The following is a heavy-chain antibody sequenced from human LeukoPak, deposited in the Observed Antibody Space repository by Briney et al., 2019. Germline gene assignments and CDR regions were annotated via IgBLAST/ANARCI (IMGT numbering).Heavy chain of an antibody. D-gene: IGHD1-26*01. Sequence: SGGSLRLSCAASGFTFSRYWMSWVRQAPGKGLEWVANMKRDGSEKHYVDSVRGRFTISRDNVKNSLYLQMNSLRAEDTAVYYCARGYRGSYHRFDYWGQGTLVTVSS. CDR1: GFTFSRYW. CDR2: MKRDGSEK. V-gene: IGHV3-7*01. CDR3: ARGYRGSYHRFDY. J-gene: IGHJ4*02.